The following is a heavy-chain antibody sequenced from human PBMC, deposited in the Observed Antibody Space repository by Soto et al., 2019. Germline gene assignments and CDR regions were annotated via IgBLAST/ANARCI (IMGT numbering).Heavy chain of an antibody. CDR3: ARARGDGYDADAVDI. CDR2: ISDDGSNK. J-gene: IGHJ3*02. D-gene: IGHD5-12*01. Sequence: QVQLVESGGGVVQPGRSLRLSCAASGFTFSSYAMHWVRQAPGKGLEWVAVISDDGSNKYYADSVKGRFTISRDNYKNALYLQMKSLRDEDTAVYYCARARGDGYDADAVDIWGQGTMVHVSS. CDR1: GFTFSSYA. V-gene: IGHV3-30-3*01.